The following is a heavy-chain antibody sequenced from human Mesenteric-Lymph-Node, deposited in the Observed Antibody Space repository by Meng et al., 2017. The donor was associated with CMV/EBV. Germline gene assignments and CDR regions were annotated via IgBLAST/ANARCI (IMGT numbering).Heavy chain of an antibody. Sequence: ASVKVSCKASGYTFTSYGISWVRQAPGQGLEWMGWISAYNGNTNYAQKLQGRVTMTTDTSTSTAYMELKSLRSDDTAVYYCARDDTVRFLEWPTTTGFPWGQGTLVTVSS. CDR2: ISAYNGNT. D-gene: IGHD3-3*01. J-gene: IGHJ5*02. CDR1: GYTFTSYG. V-gene: IGHV1-18*01. CDR3: ARDDTVRFLEWPTTTGFP.